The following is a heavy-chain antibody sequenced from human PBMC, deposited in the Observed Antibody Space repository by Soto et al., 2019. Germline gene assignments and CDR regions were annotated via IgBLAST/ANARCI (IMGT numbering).Heavy chain of an antibody. CDR1: GFTFSSYG. Sequence: QVQLVESGGGVVQPGRSLRLSCAASGFTFSSYGMHWVRQAPGKGLEWVAVIWYDGSNKYYADSVKGRFTISRDNSKNTLYLQMNSLRAEDTAVYYCARIDGYNGDFDYWGQGTLVTVSS. V-gene: IGHV3-33*01. CDR3: ARIDGYNGDFDY. J-gene: IGHJ4*02. CDR2: IWYDGSNK. D-gene: IGHD5-12*01.